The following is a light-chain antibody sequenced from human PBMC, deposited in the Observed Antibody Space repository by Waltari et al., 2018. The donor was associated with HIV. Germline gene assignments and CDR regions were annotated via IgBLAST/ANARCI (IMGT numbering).Light chain of an antibody. J-gene: IGLJ2*01. Sequence: QSVLTQPPSVSGAPGQRVTISCTGGGSNIGNNAVNWYQQLPGKAPKLLIYYDDLLPSGVSDRCSGSKSGTSASLAISGLQSEDEADYYCAAWDDSLNGVVFGGGTKLTVL. CDR1: GSNIGNNA. CDR3: AAWDDSLNGVV. CDR2: YDD. V-gene: IGLV1-36*01.